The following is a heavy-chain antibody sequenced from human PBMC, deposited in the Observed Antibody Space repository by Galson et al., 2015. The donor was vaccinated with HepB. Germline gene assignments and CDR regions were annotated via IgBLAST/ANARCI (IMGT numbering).Heavy chain of an antibody. D-gene: IGHD6-13*01. Sequence: SLRLSCAASGFTFSSYWMNWVRQTPGKGLEWVAKIKQDGSEKYYVDSVRGRFTISRDNAKNSLYLQMNSLRAEDTAVYYCARDSSLLGSGLPPGVAAADSTPTMFFDNWGQGTLVTVSS. CDR1: GFTFSSYW. V-gene: IGHV3-7*03. CDR2: IKQDGSEK. CDR3: ARDSSLLGSGLPPGVAAADSTPTMFFDN. J-gene: IGHJ4*02.